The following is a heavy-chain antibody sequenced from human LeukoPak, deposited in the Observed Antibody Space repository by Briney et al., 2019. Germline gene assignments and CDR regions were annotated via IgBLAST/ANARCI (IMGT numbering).Heavy chain of an antibody. V-gene: IGHV3-53*01. Sequence: GGSLRLSCAASGFTVSSNYMSWVRQAPGKGLEWVSVIYSGGSTYYADSVKGRFTISRDNSKNSLYLQMNSLRAEDTAVYYCARVGYSYGTFDYWGQGTLVTVSS. CDR2: IYSGGST. CDR3: ARVGYSYGTFDY. CDR1: GFTVSSNY. J-gene: IGHJ4*02. D-gene: IGHD5-18*01.